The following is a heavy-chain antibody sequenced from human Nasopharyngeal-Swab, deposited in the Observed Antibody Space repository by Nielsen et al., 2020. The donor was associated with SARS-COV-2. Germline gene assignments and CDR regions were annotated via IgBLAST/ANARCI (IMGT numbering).Heavy chain of an antibody. J-gene: IGHJ3*02. D-gene: IGHD2-15*01. Sequence: GGSLRLSCAASGFTFSSYSMNWVRQAPGKGLEWVSVIWYDGSNKYYVDSVKGRFTISRDNSKNTLYLQMNSLRAEDTAVYYCARDFCSGGSCFAFDIWGQGIMVTVSS. CDR2: IWYDGSNK. CDR3: ARDFCSGGSCFAFDI. V-gene: IGHV3-33*08. CDR1: GFTFSSYS.